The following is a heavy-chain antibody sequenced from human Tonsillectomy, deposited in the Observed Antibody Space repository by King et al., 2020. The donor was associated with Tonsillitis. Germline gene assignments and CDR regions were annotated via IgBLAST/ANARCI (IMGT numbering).Heavy chain of an antibody. CDR2: ISGSGGST. Sequence: EVQLVESGGGLVQPGGSLRLSCAASGFTFSSYAMSWVRQAPGKGLEWVSAISGSGGSTYYADSVKGRFTISRDNSKNTLYLQMNSLRAEDTAVYYCVERGWANYYYGMDAWGQGATVTVSS. D-gene: IGHD1-26*01. CDR1: GFTFSSYA. CDR3: VERGWANYYYGMDA. V-gene: IGHV3-23*04. J-gene: IGHJ6*02.